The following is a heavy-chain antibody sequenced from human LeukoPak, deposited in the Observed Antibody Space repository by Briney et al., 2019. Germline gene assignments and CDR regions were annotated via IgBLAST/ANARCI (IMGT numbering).Heavy chain of an antibody. CDR2: INPGGGST. CDR1: GYTFINYY. V-gene: IGHV1-46*01. D-gene: IGHD7-27*01. Sequence: ASVKVSCKASGYTFINYYIHWVRQAPGQGLEWMGLINPGGGSTTYSQKFQGRVTMTRDTSTNTVYMELNSLRSEDTALYYCARGPPNWGPDFWGQGTLITVSS. J-gene: IGHJ4*02. CDR3: ARGPPNWGPDF.